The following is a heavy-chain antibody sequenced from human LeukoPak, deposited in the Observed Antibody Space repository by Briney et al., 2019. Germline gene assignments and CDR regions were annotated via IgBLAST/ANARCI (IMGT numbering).Heavy chain of an antibody. Sequence: GGSLRLSCAASGFTFSSHWMSWVRQAPGKGLEWVANIKQDGSEKYYVDSVKGRFNISRDNAKNSLYLQMNSLRAEDTAVYYCARGGLYDSSGYRYPEGYFDYWGQGTLVTVSS. D-gene: IGHD3-22*01. J-gene: IGHJ4*02. V-gene: IGHV3-7*01. CDR2: IKQDGSEK. CDR3: ARGGLYDSSGYRYPEGYFDY. CDR1: GFTFSSHW.